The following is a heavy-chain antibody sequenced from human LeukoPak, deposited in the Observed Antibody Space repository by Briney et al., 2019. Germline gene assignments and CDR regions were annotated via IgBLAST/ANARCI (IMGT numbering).Heavy chain of an antibody. Sequence: GRSLRLSCAASGFTFSSYEMNWVRQAPGKGLEWVSYISSSGSTMYYADSVKGRFTISRDNAKYSLYLQMNSLRAEDTAVYYCASWGATHHYFDSWGRGTLVTVSS. D-gene: IGHD1-26*01. CDR2: ISSSGSTM. V-gene: IGHV3-48*03. CDR1: GFTFSSYE. CDR3: ASWGATHHYFDS. J-gene: IGHJ4*02.